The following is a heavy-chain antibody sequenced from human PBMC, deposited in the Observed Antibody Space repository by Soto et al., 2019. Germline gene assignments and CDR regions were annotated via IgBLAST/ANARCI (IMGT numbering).Heavy chain of an antibody. CDR3: ARERSWYYINYYYYDMDV. J-gene: IGHJ6*02. V-gene: IGHV3-7*01. CDR2: IKQDGSEK. Sequence: QSQGPALEWVANIKQDGSEKYYVDSVKGRFTISRDNAKNSLYLQMNSLRAEDTAVYYCARERSWYYINYYYYDMDVWGQGT. D-gene: IGHD6-13*01.